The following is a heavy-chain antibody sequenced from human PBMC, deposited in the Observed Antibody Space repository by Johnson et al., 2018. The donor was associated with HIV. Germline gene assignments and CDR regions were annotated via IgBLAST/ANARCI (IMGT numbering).Heavy chain of an antibody. CDR2: ISSDGSKK. V-gene: IGHV3-30*03. CDR3: ARDSYGGAFDI. D-gene: IGHD3-16*01. CDR1: GFTFSSYG. Sequence: QVQLVESGGGVARPGGSLRLSCAASGFTFSSYGMHWVRQAPGKGLEWVAFISSDGSKKYYADSVKGRFTISRDNSKNTLYLQMNSLGAEDTAVYYCARDSYGGAFDIWGQGTMVTVSS. J-gene: IGHJ3*02.